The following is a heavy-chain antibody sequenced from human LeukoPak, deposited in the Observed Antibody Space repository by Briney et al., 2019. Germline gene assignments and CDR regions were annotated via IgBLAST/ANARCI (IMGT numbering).Heavy chain of an antibody. J-gene: IGHJ4*02. Sequence: ASVKVSCRASGYTFTSHYMHWVRQAPGQGLEWMGIINPSAGSTSYPQKFQGRVTMTRDTSTSTVYMELSSLRSEDTAVYSRAAPGASGFVGNFWSGPLDFWGQGTLVTVSS. CDR2: INPSAGST. CDR3: AAPGASGFVGNFWSGPLDF. V-gene: IGHV1-46*01. D-gene: IGHD3-3*01. CDR1: GYTFTSHY.